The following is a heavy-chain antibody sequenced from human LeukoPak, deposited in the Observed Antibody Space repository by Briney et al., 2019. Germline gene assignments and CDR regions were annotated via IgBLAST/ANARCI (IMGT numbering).Heavy chain of an antibody. CDR1: GFSFSSYG. V-gene: IGHV3-30*18. D-gene: IGHD3-10*01. CDR2: ISYDGSDK. CDR3: AKDPRRGEPLYYFDY. J-gene: IGHJ4*02. Sequence: GGSLRLSCAASGFSFSSYGMHWVRQAPGKGLEWVAVISYDGSDKYYADSVKGRFTISRDNSKSTLYLQMNSLRAEDTAVYSCAKDPRRGEPLYYFDYWGQGTLVTVSS.